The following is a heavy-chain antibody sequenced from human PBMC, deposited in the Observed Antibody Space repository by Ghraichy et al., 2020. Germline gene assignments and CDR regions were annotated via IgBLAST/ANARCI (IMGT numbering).Heavy chain of an antibody. CDR2: ISAYNGNT. Sequence: ASVKVSCKASGYTFTSYGISWVRQAPGQGLEWMGWISAYNGNTNYAQKLQGRVTMTTDTSTSTAYMELRSLRSDDTAVYYCATDPPGVGAKYFQHWGQGTMVTVSS. CDR1: GYTFTSYG. D-gene: IGHD1-26*01. CDR3: ATDPPGVGAKYFQH. V-gene: IGHV1-18*01. J-gene: IGHJ1*01.